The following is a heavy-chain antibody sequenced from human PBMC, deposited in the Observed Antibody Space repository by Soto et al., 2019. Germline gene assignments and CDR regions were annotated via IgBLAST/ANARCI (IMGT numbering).Heavy chain of an antibody. CDR2: IHSADSNT. J-gene: IGHJ5*01. V-gene: IGHV5-51*01. CDR3: ARHGTTGTLRGLDS. Sequence: PGESLKISCEVSGYSFTTFWIAWVRQMPGKGLEWMGIIHSADSNTKYSPSFQGQVTISVDKSISTAYVQWSSLKASDTAMYYCARHGTTGTLRGLDSWGQGTLVTVSS. CDR1: GYSFTTFW. D-gene: IGHD1-1*01.